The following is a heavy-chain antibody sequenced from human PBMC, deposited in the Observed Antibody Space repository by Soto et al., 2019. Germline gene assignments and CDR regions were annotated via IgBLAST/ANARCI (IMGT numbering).Heavy chain of an antibody. V-gene: IGHV4-59*01. CDR1: GGSISSYY. Sequence: SETLSLTCTVSGGSISSYYWSWIRQPPGKGLEWIGYIYYSGSTNYNPSLKSRVTISVDTSKNQFSLKLSSVTAADTAVYYCARGLSSVRQLAANWFDPWGQGTLVTVSS. D-gene: IGHD6-6*01. CDR2: IYYSGST. CDR3: ARGLSSVRQLAANWFDP. J-gene: IGHJ5*02.